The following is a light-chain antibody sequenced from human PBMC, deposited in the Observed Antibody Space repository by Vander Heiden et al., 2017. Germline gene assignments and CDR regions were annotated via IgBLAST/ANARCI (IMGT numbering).Light chain of an antibody. CDR3: QSADSSGTYPVV. CDR1: ALPKQY. CDR2: KDS. Sequence: SYELPQPPSVSVSPAQTARITCSGDALPKQYGYWYQQKPGQAAVLMIYKDSERPSGIAERFSGSSSGTTVTLTISGVQAEDEADYYCQSADSSGTYPVVFGGGTKLTVL. J-gene: IGLJ2*01. V-gene: IGLV3-25*03.